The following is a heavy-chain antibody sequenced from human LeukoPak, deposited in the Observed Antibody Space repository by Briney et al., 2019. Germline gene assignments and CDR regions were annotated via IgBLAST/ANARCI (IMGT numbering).Heavy chain of an antibody. D-gene: IGHD5-18*01. Sequence: SETLSLTCTVSGGSISFYYWSWIRQSPGKGLEWIGYIYDSGSANYNPSLKKRDTISIDTSKNQFSLRLSSVTAADTALYYCAREYSYGYFFDYWGQGTLVTVSS. CDR1: GGSISFYY. V-gene: IGHV4-59*01. J-gene: IGHJ4*02. CDR2: IYDSGSA. CDR3: AREYSYGYFFDY.